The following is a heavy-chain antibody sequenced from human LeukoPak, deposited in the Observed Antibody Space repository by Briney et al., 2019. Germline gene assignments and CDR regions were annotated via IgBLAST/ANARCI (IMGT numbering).Heavy chain of an antibody. V-gene: IGHV3-64*01. CDR2: INNNGDST. Sequence: GGSLRLSCAASGYRFNNYAIHWFRQAPGKGLEYVSGINNNGDSTYYANSVKGRFTISRDNSKNTLFLQMGSLTSEDTAVYYCASDYQTGFTGPGGDFWGQGTLVTVSS. CDR1: GYRFNNYA. D-gene: IGHD3-9*01. J-gene: IGHJ4*02. CDR3: ASDYQTGFTGPGGDF.